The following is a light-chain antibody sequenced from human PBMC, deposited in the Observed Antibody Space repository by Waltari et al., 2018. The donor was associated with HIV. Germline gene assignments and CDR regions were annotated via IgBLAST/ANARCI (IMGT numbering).Light chain of an antibody. J-gene: IGLJ2*01. V-gene: IGLV2-14*03. CDR2: EVS. Sequence: QSALSQPASVSGSFGQSITISCTGTSSHVGGYQYVSWYQQQPGKAPKLLISEVSNRPSGVSSRFSGSKSGNTASLTIFWLQAEDEADYYCSSYTNRDTVVFGGGTKLTVV. CDR3: SSYTNRDTVV. CDR1: SSHVGGYQY.